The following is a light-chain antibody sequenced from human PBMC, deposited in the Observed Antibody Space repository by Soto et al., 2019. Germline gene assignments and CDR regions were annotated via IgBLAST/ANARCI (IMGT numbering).Light chain of an antibody. CDR2: EVS. J-gene: IGLJ2*01. CDR1: SSDVGGYNY. CDR3: SSFAGSFYWV. Sequence: QSVLTRPPSASGSPGQSVTISCTGTSSDVGGYNYVSWYQQHPGKAPKLMIYEVSKRPSGVPDRFSGSKSGNTASLTVSGLQAEDEADYYCSSFAGSFYWVFGGGTKLTVL. V-gene: IGLV2-8*01.